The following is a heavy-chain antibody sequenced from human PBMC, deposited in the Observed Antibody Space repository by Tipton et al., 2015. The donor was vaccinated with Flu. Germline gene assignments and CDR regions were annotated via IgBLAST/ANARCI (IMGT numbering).Heavy chain of an antibody. J-gene: IGHJ6*02. CDR3: ARDTVFWSGPYGMDV. V-gene: IGHV4-61*02. CDR1: GASISSGDLY. CDR2: IYTGGNT. D-gene: IGHD3-3*01. Sequence: TCTVSGASISSGDLYWSWIRQPAGKGLEWIGRIYTGGNTNYNPSLKSRVTISVDTSKNQFSLKLSSVTAADTAVYYCARDTVFWSGPYGMDVWGQGTTVTVSS.